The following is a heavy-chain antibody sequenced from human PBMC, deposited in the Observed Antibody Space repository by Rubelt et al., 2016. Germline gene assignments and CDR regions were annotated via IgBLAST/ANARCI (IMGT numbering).Heavy chain of an antibody. CDR1: GYSISSGYY. Sequence: QVQLQESGPGLVKPSETLSLTCTVFGYSISSGYYWGWIRQPPGKGLEWVGSIYHSGSTYYNPSLKSRVTISVDTSKNQFSLKLSSVTAADTAVYYCAREVYCGGDCYSEDAFDIWGQGTMVTVSS. CDR2: IYHSGST. D-gene: IGHD2-21*02. V-gene: IGHV4-38-2*02. J-gene: IGHJ3*02. CDR3: AREVYCGGDCYSEDAFDI.